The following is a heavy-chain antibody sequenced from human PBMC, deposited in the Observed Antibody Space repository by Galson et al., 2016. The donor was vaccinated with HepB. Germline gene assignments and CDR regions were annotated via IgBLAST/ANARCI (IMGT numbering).Heavy chain of an antibody. Sequence: SLRLSCAASGFTFSHYWMYWVRQAPGKGLEWVANIKQDGSERLYVDSVKGRFTISRDNAKNSLYLQMNSLRAEDTAVYYCARAERLLRFLEWPYYYYGMDVWGQGTTVTVSS. V-gene: IGHV3-7*01. CDR3: ARAERLLRFLEWPYYYYGMDV. CDR1: GFTFSHYW. D-gene: IGHD3-3*01. CDR2: IKQDGSER. J-gene: IGHJ6*02.